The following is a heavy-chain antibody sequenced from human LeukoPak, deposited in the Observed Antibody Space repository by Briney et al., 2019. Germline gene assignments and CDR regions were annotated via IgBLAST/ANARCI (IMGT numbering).Heavy chain of an antibody. V-gene: IGHV1-46*01. Sequence: GASVKVSCEASGYSFTTFYINWVRQAPGLRPEWMGVISPSDGGTTYAPKFQGRVTMTTDTSTSAVYMELKNLRSEDTAIYYCARGIASDEWGQGTLVIVSS. CDR3: ARGIASDE. J-gene: IGHJ4*02. D-gene: IGHD3-16*02. CDR1: GYSFTTFY. CDR2: ISPSDGGT.